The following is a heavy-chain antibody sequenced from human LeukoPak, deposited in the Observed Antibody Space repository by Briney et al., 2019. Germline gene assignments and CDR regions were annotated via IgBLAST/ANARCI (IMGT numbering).Heavy chain of an antibody. CDR1: GGSISSGGYY. Sequence: PSETLSLTCTVSGGSISSGGYYWSWIRQHPGKGLEWVGYIYYSGSTYYNPSLKSRVTISVDTSKNQFSLKLSSVTAADTAVYYCARVAGRSVFDYWGQGTLVTVSS. CDR2: IYYSGST. CDR3: ARVAGRSVFDY. J-gene: IGHJ4*02. D-gene: IGHD3-10*01. V-gene: IGHV4-31*03.